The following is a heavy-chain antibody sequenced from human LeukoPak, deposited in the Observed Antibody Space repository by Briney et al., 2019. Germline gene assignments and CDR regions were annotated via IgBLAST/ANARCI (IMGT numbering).Heavy chain of an antibody. J-gene: IGHJ4*02. Sequence: PSETLSLTCTVSGGSISSSSYYWGWIRQPPGKGLEWIGSIYYSGSTYYNPSLKSRVTISLDTSKNQFSLKLSSVTAADTAVYYCARIEVLSLYYYGSGSHNYFDYWGQGTLVTVSS. CDR1: GGSISSSSYY. D-gene: IGHD3-10*01. V-gene: IGHV4-39*01. CDR3: ARIEVLSLYYYGSGSHNYFDY. CDR2: IYYSGST.